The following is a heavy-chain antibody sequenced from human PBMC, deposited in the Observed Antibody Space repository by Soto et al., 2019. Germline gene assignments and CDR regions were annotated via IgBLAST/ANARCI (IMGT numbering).Heavy chain of an antibody. Sequence: PGGSLRLSCAASGFTFSSYAMIWVRQAPGKGLEWVSAISGSGGSTYYADSVKGQFTISRDNSKNTLYLQMNSLRAEDTAVYYCAKDKNTGRVVVADYWGQGTLVTVSS. CDR1: GFTFSSYA. CDR3: AKDKNTGRVVVADY. J-gene: IGHJ4*02. CDR2: ISGSGGST. D-gene: IGHD2-15*01. V-gene: IGHV3-23*01.